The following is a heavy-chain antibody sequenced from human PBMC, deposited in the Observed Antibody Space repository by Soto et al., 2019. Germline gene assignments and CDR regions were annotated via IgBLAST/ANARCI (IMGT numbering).Heavy chain of an antibody. CDR2: IYPGDSDT. Sequence: EVQLVQSGAEVKKPGESLKISCKGSGYSFTSYWIGWVRQMPGKGLEWMGIIYPGDSDTRYSPSFQGQVTISADKSISTAYLQWSSLKASDTAMYYCARHKGIPTMIVGTPDYWGQGTLVTVSS. J-gene: IGHJ4*02. D-gene: IGHD3-22*01. V-gene: IGHV5-51*01. CDR1: GYSFTSYW. CDR3: ARHKGIPTMIVGTPDY.